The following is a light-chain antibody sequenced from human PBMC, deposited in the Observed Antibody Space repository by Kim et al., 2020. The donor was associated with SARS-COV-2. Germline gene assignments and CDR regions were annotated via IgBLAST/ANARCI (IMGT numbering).Light chain of an antibody. V-gene: IGKV1-5*03. CDR3: QQYSSYSSCT. J-gene: IGKJ2*02. CDR2: KAS. CDR1: QNIYSW. Sequence: ASVEDRVTITCRASQNIYSWLAWYQQKPGKAPNLLIYKASTLESGVPSRFSGSGSGTEFTLTISSLQPDDFATYYCQQYSSYSSCTFGQGTKLEIK.